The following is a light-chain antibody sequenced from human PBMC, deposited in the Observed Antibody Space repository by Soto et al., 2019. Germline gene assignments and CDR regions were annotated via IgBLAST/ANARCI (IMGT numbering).Light chain of an antibody. J-gene: IGLJ1*01. CDR1: SSDVGCYNY. Sequence: QSVLTQPPSASGSPGQSVTISCTGTSSDVGCYNYVSWYQQHPGKAPKVIIYEVSKRPSGVPDRFSGSKSGSTASLTVSGLQAEDEADYYCSSYAVTNIFVFGTGTKV. CDR2: EVS. CDR3: SSYAVTNIFV. V-gene: IGLV2-8*01.